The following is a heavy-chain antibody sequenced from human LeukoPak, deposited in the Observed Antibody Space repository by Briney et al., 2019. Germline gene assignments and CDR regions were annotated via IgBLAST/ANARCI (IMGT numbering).Heavy chain of an antibody. CDR2: ISDDGRVT. D-gene: IGHD6-13*01. CDR1: GFAFHDYA. J-gene: IGHJ5*01. CDR3: VRDVAPSGTVWFDS. Sequence: DPGGSLRLSCAASGFAFHDYAMHWVRHAPGKGLEWVSRISDDGRVTLYADFVKGRFTISRDNAKNTLSLQMNSLRVEDTAVYHCVRDVAPSGTVWFDSWGQGTLVTVSS. V-gene: IGHV3-9*01.